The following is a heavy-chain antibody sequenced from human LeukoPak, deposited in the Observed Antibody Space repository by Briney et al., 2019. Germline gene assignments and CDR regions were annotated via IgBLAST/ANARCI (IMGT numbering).Heavy chain of an antibody. CDR1: GFTVATKY. CDR2: LYSGDTT. CDR3: ARVGDHYHWYLDL. J-gene: IGHJ2*01. D-gene: IGHD3-10*01. V-gene: IGHV3-53*01. Sequence: PGGSLRLSCEASGFTVATKYMNWVRQAPGKGLGWVSILYSGDTTYYSDSVKGRFTVSRDSSKNTLYLHINSLRAEDTAVYYCARVGDHYHWYLDLWGRGALVTASS.